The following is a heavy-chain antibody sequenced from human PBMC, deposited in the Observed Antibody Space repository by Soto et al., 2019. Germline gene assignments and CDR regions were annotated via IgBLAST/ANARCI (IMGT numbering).Heavy chain of an antibody. CDR2: IYHSGSP. CDR3: ASDWYGSGRYLGFDF. CDR1: GGSISSGGHS. J-gene: IGHJ4*02. Sequence: QLQLQESGSGLVKPSQTLSLTCVVSGGSISSGGHSWSWIRQPPGKGLEWIGYIYHSGSPYYNPSLKSRVTISIDRSKNQFSLNLTSVTAADTAVYYCASDWYGSGRYLGFDFWGQGTLVTVSS. V-gene: IGHV4-30-2*01. D-gene: IGHD3-10*01.